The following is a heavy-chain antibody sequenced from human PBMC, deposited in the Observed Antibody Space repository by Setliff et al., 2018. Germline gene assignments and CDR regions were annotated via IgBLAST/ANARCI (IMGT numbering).Heavy chain of an antibody. CDR2: INPNNEDT. J-gene: IGHJ3*02. CDR3: ARDSGGSHAFDI. V-gene: IGHV1-2*05. Sequence: ASVKVSCEASGYTFTGYYIHWVRQAPGQGLEWMGRINPNNEDTNYAQKFQGRVTMTRDTSISTAYMELSRLRSDDTVVYYCARDSGGSHAFDIWGQGTMVTVSS. CDR1: GYTFTGYY.